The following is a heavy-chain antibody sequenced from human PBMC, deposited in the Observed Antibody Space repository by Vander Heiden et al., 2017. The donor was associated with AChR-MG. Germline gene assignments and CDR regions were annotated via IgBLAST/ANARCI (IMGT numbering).Heavy chain of an antibody. CDR1: GFTFSSYS. D-gene: IGHD2-15*01. CDR3: ARGGGQD. Sequence: EVQLLASGGGLVLSGGPLSLLRAASGFTFSSYSMNWVRQAPGRGLEWVADIGSTSSAIYYSDSVKGRFTISRDNAKNSLYLQMNSLRDEDTAVYYCARGGGQDWGQGTLVTVSS. CDR2: IGSTSSAI. J-gene: IGHJ4*02. V-gene: IGHV3-48*02.